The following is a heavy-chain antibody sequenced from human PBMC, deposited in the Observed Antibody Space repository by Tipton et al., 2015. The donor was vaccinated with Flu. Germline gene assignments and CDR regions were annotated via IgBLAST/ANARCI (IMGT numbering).Heavy chain of an antibody. Sequence: SLRLSCAASGFTFSTYAMNWVRQAPGKGPEWVALIRFDASKTYYADSVMGRFTISRDNSRNTVYLQMNSLRPEDTGVYSCTDDSLGYKVERYYGMDVWGQGTTVTVSS. CDR3: TDDSLGYKVERYYGMDV. V-gene: IGHV3-30*02. J-gene: IGHJ6*02. CDR1: GFTFSTYA. D-gene: IGHD3-22*01. CDR2: IRFDASKT.